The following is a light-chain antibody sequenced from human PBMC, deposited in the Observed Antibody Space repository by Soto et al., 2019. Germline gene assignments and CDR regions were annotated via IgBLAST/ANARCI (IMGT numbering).Light chain of an antibody. CDR3: QQSYSTPPT. V-gene: IGKV1-39*01. CDR1: QSISSY. J-gene: IGKJ1*01. CDR2: AAY. Sequence: DIQMTQSPSSLSASVGDRVTITCRASQSISSYLNWYQQKPGKSPKLLIYAAYSLQSGVPSRFSGSGSGTVFTLTISSLQPEDFATYYCQQSYSTPPTFGQGTKVEIK.